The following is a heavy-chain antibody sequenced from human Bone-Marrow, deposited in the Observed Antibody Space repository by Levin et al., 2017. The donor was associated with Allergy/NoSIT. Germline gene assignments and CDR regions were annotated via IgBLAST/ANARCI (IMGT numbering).Heavy chain of an antibody. Sequence: GGSLRLSCAASGFTFSSFGMHWVRQAPGKGLEWVAVISYDGSNKYYAESVRGRFTISRDNSKKTLYLQMNSLSDEDTAVYYCAKDMFYGGSGKTRNDYWGQGALVTVSS. D-gene: IGHD4-23*01. CDR1: GFTFSSFG. J-gene: IGHJ4*02. V-gene: IGHV3-30*18. CDR3: AKDMFYGGSGKTRNDY. CDR2: ISYDGSNK.